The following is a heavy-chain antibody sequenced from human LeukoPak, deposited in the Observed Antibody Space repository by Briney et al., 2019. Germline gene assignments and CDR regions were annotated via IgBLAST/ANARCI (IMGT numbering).Heavy chain of an antibody. CDR1: GFTFSSYG. Sequence: GGSLRLSCAASGFTFSSYGMHWVRQAPGKGLEWVAFIRYDGSNKYYADSVKGRFTISRDNSKNTLYLQMNSLRAEDTAVYYCAKDLGLLWFGEGTDAFDIWGQGTMVTVSS. CDR3: AKDLGLLWFGEGTDAFDI. V-gene: IGHV3-30*02. D-gene: IGHD3-10*01. CDR2: IRYDGSNK. J-gene: IGHJ3*02.